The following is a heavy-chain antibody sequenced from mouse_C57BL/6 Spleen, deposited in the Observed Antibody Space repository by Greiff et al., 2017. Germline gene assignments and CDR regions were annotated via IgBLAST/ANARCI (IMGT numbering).Heavy chain of an antibody. CDR1: GSSFTSYN. J-gene: IGHJ2*01. Sequence: QVQLQPSGPELVKPGASVKISCKASGSSFTSYNIHWVKQRSGQGLEWIGWIYPGSGNTKYNEKFKGKATLTADTSSSSAYMQLSSLTAEDSAVYYCARGSNSYFDYWGQGTTLTVSS. V-gene: IGHV1-66*01. CDR3: ARGSNSYFDY. CDR2: IYPGSGNT. D-gene: IGHD2-5*01.